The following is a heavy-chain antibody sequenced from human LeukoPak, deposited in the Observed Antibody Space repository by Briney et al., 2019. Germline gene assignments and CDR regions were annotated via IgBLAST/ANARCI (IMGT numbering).Heavy chain of an antibody. CDR2: VYYTGST. J-gene: IGHJ3*02. CDR3: ARSPAESGYTDAFDI. Sequence: SETLSLTCTVSGGSISNSSYYWGWIRQPPGKGLEWIGNVYYTGSTYYNPSLKSRVTISIDTSKNQFSLKLSSVTAADTAVYYCARSPAESGYTDAFDIWGQGTMVAVSS. D-gene: IGHD3-3*01. CDR1: GGSISNSSYY. V-gene: IGHV4-39*07.